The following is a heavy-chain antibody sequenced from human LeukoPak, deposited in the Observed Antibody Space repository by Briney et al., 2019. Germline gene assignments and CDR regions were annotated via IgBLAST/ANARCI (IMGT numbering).Heavy chain of an antibody. CDR1: GGSISSHY. V-gene: IGHV4-59*08. J-gene: IGHJ3*02. D-gene: IGHD1-1*01. CDR3: ARHTETGSNAAFDI. CDR2: IYDSGST. Sequence: SETLSLTCTVSGGSISSHYWSWIRQPPGKGLEWIGNIYDSGSTNYNPSLKSRLTISLDTSKNQFSLKLSSVTAADTAVYYCARHTETGSNAAFDIWGQGTTVTVSS.